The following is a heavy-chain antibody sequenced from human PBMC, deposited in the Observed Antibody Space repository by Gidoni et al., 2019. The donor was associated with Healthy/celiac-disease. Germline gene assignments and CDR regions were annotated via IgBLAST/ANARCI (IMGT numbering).Heavy chain of an antibody. CDR2: INHSGST. J-gene: IGHJ6*02. CDR1: GGSFSGYY. Sequence: QVQLQQRGAGLLKPSETLSLTCAAYGGSFSGYYWSWIRQPPGKGLEWIGEINHSGSTYYNPSLTSRVTISVDTSKNQFSLKLSSVTAADTAVYYFARMGVVSGDVWGQGTTVTVAS. V-gene: IGHV4-34*01. CDR3: ARMGVVSGDV. D-gene: IGHD3-16*01.